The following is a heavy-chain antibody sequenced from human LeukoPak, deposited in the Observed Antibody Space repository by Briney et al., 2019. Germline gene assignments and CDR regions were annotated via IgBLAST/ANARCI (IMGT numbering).Heavy chain of an antibody. V-gene: IGHV1-2*02. CDR1: GYTFTGYY. CDR2: INPNSGGT. CDR3: ARDRGYDFYGSGSYYNRRANWFDP. Sequence: ASVKVSCKASGYTFTGYYMHWVRQAPGQGLEWMGWINPNSGGTNYAQKFQGRVTMTRDTSISTAYMELSRLRSDDTAVYYCARDRGYDFYGSGSYYNRRANWFDPWGRGTLVTVSS. D-gene: IGHD3-10*01. J-gene: IGHJ5*02.